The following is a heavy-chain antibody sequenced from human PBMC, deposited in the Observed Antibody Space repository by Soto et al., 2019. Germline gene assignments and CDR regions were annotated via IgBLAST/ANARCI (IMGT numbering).Heavy chain of an antibody. D-gene: IGHD4-17*01. CDR2: IWYDGSNK. CDR1: GFTVSGYG. CDR3: ARDPLDYGDSFYGMDV. J-gene: IGHJ6*02. V-gene: IGHV3-33*01. Sequence: GGSLRLCCAASGFTVSGYGMHWVRQTPGKGLEWVAVIWYDGSNKYYADSVKGRFTISRDNSKNTLYLQMNSLRAEDTAVYYCARDPLDYGDSFYGMDVWGQGTTVTVSS.